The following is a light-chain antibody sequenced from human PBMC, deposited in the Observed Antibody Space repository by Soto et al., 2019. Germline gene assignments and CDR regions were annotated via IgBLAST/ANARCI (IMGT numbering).Light chain of an antibody. CDR3: SSPEV. CDR1: SSDVGGYNY. CDR2: DVS. V-gene: IGLV2-14*01. Sequence: QSVLTQPASVSGSPGQSITISCTGTSSDVGGYNYVSWYQQHPGKAPKLMIYDVSNRPSGVSNRFSGSKSGNTASLTISELQAEDEADYYCSSPEVFGGGTKLTVL. J-gene: IGLJ3*02.